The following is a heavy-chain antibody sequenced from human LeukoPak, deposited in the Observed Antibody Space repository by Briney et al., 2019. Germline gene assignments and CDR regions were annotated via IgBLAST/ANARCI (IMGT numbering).Heavy chain of an antibody. D-gene: IGHD6-13*01. Sequence: PSETLSLTCTVSGGPNNSYYWSWIRQPSARGLVWMGRIYTSGSTNYNPSLKSRVTMSVDTSNNQFSLKLSSVTAADTAVYYCARDPSSRSSSWPYWGQGTLVTVPS. CDR3: ARDPSSRSSSWPY. CDR1: GGPNNSYY. CDR2: IYTSGST. J-gene: IGHJ4*02. V-gene: IGHV4-4*07.